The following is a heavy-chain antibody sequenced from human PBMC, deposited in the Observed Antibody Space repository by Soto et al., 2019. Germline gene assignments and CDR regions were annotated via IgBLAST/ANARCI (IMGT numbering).Heavy chain of an antibody. CDR3: ARDRTAASADY. D-gene: IGHD2-2*01. CDR2: INSDGSST. J-gene: IGHJ4*02. CDR1: GFTFSSYW. V-gene: IGHV3-74*01. Sequence: EVQLVESGGGLVQPGGSLRLSCTASGFTFSSYWMHWVRQAPGKGLVWVSRINSDGSSTTYADSVKGRFTISRDNAKNMLYLLLNSLRAEDTAVYYCARDRTAASADYWGQGALVTVSS.